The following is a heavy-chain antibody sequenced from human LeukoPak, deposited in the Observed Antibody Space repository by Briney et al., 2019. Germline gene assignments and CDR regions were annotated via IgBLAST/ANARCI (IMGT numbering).Heavy chain of an antibody. CDR3: ARATHGSGSYYFDY. D-gene: IGHD3-10*01. CDR2: IYSGGST. J-gene: IGHJ4*02. Sequence: GGSLRLSCAASGFTDSSNYMSWVRQAPGKGLEWVSVIYSGGSTYYADSVKGRFTISRDNSKNTLYLQMNSLRAEDTAVYYCARATHGSGSYYFDYWGQGTLVTVSS. CDR1: GFTDSSNY. V-gene: IGHV3-66*01.